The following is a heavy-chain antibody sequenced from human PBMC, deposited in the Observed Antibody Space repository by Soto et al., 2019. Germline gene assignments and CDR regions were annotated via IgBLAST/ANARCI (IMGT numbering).Heavy chain of an antibody. D-gene: IGHD3-9*01. V-gene: IGHV4-4*07. CDR1: GGSISSYY. J-gene: IGHJ4*02. CDR3: ARERRYLDWLLVFDY. CDR2: IYISWST. Sequence: SETLSLTCTDSGGSISSYYWSWIRQPAGKGLEWIGRIYISWSTNYNPSLKSRVTLSVDTSKNQFSLKLISVTVADTAVYYCARERRYLDWLLVFDYWGQGALVTVSS.